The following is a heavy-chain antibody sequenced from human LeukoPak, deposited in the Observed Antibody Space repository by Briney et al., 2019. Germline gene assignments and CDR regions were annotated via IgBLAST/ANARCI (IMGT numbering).Heavy chain of an antibody. CDR1: GFTFNDYY. CDR2: INIGGTNT. CDR3: ATDGAGFDT. V-gene: IGHV3-11*01. Sequence: GGSLRLSCAASGFTFNDYYMSWIRKAPGKGLEWLSYINIGGTNTHYADSVKGRFTISRDNAKKSLYLEMNNLRAEDTAVYYCATDGAGFDTWGQGVLVTVSS. J-gene: IGHJ5*02.